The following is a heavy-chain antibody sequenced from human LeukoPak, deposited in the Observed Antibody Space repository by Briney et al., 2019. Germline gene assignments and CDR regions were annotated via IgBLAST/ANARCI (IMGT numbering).Heavy chain of an antibody. D-gene: IGHD3-22*01. J-gene: IGHJ4*02. Sequence: GGSLRLSCAASGFTFSTYAMTWARQAPGKALEWVSFISVPGGNTYYADSVKGRFTISRDNAKNSLYVQMNSLRAEDTAVYYCARDDDYYDSSGYYYDYFDYWGQGTLVTVSS. CDR3: ARDDDYYDSSGYYYDYFDY. CDR2: ISVPGGNT. V-gene: IGHV3-23*01. CDR1: GFTFSTYA.